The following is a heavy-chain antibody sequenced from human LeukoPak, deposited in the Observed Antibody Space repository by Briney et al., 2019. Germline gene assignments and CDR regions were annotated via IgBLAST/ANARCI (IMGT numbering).Heavy chain of an antibody. CDR3: ARDGAVAGIFADYYYYYYMDV. J-gene: IGHJ6*03. Sequence: GGSLRLSCAASGFTFSNYAMSWIRQAPGKGLEWVSYISSSGSTIHYADSVKGRFTISRDNAKNSLYLQMNSLRAEDTAGYYCARDGAVAGIFADYYYYYYMDVWGKGTTVTISS. CDR2: ISSSGSTI. D-gene: IGHD6-19*01. V-gene: IGHV3-11*01. CDR1: GFTFSNYA.